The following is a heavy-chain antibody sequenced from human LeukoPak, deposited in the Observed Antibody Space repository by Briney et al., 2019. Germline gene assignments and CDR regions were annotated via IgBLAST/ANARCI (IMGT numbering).Heavy chain of an antibody. CDR3: ARGSYDSSDYEYFQH. J-gene: IGHJ1*01. D-gene: IGHD3-22*01. CDR2: INPNSGGT. V-gene: IGHV1-2*02. CDR1: GYTFSDYY. Sequence: GASVKVSCKASGYTFSDYYIHWVRQAPGQGLEWMRWINPNSGGTNYAQNFQGRVTMTRDTSIITAYMELSSLRSDDTAVYFCARGSYDSSDYEYFQHWGQGTLVTVSS.